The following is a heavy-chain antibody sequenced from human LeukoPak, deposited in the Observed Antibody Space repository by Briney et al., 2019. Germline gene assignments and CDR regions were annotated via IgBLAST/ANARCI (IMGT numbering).Heavy chain of an antibody. J-gene: IGHJ5*02. CDR3: AKALEQSYSGWSTSYDA. CDR1: GFTFSSYA. CDR2: ISSGAGTT. V-gene: IGHV3-23*01. D-gene: IGHD6-19*01. Sequence: PGGSLRLSCAASGFTFSSYAMSWVRQVPGKRLEWVSAISSGAGTTGYADSVKGRFTISRVNSKSTIYLQMNSLRAEDTAIYYCAKALEQSYSGWSTSYDAWGQGTLVTVSS.